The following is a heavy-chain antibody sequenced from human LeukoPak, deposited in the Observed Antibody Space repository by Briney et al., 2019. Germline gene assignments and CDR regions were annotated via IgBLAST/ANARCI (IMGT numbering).Heavy chain of an antibody. Sequence: ASVKVSCKASGGTFNNYAINWVRQAPGQGLEWMGWITAYNGNRLYAQRFQGRITLTTDTSTSTSYMELRSLEYDDTAIYYCARDNDKVVDHWGQGTLVTVSS. CDR2: ITAYNGNR. CDR3: ARDNDKVVDH. V-gene: IGHV1-18*01. J-gene: IGHJ4*01. CDR1: GGTFNNYA. D-gene: IGHD1-1*01.